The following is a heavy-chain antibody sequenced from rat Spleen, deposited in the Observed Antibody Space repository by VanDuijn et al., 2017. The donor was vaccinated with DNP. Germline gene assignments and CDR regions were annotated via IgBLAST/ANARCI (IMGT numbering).Heavy chain of an antibody. CDR3: ARVGDFHDGGDGDVLDA. V-gene: IGHV5S23*01. J-gene: IGHJ4*01. D-gene: IGHD1-12*02. CDR1: GFTFSDYN. CDR2: MSPTTRSS. Sequence: EVQLVESGGGLVQPGRSLKLSCAASGFTFSDYNMAWVRQAPKKGLEWVACMSPTTRSSYYRDSVRGRFTVSRDDSTSTLYLQMDSLRSEDTATYYCARVGDFHDGGDGDVLDAWGQGTSVTVSS.